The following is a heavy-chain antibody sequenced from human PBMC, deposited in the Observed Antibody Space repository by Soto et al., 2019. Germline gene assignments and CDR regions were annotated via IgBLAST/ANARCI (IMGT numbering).Heavy chain of an antibody. J-gene: IGHJ4*02. Sequence: GGSLRLSCAASGFTVVGYNINWFRQAPGRWLEWVSVIYSGGSTYYADSVKGRFTLSRDKPKNTLYLQMNSLRAEDTALYYCARGSLYSYGYFDSWGQGTLVTVSS. CDR1: GFTVVGYN. D-gene: IGHD5-18*01. V-gene: IGHV3-53*01. CDR2: IYSGGST. CDR3: ARGSLYSYGYFDS.